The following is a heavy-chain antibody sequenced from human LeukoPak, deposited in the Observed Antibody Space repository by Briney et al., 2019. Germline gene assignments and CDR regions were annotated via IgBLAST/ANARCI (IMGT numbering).Heavy chain of an antibody. CDR2: IWSDGSDK. D-gene: IGHD4-11*01. J-gene: IGHJ1*01. V-gene: IGHV3-33*06. CDR1: GFTFSHYG. Sequence: GGSLRLSCAASGFTFSHYGMHWVRQTPGAGLEWVAVIWSDGSDKYYAKSVKGRFTISRDNSKNSLFLQMNCLRAEDTAVYYCAKDAQRGFDYSNSLQNWGQGILVTVSS. CDR3: AKDAQRGFDYSNSLQN.